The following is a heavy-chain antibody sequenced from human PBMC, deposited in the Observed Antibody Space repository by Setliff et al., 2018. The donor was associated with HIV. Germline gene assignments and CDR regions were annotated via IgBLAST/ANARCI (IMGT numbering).Heavy chain of an antibody. Sequence: ETLSLTCSVSGGSMSGYYWNWIRQPAGKGLEWIGRIYSSGSTNYNPSLKSRVTISVDTSKNQFSLKMNSVTAADTAVYYCASLGYCSSPNCYNMDVWGQGTTVTVSS. CDR1: GGSMSGYY. V-gene: IGHV4-4*07. CDR2: IYSSGST. D-gene: IGHD2-2*01. J-gene: IGHJ6*02. CDR3: ASLGYCSSPNCYNMDV.